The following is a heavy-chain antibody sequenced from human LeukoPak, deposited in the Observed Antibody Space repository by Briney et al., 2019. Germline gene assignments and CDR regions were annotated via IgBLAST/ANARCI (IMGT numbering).Heavy chain of an antibody. J-gene: IGHJ4*02. V-gene: IGHV3-48*01. CDR3: ARALKSYDSSGYYYGS. CDR2: ISSSSSTI. D-gene: IGHD3-22*01. CDR1: GFTFSSYS. Sequence: VGSLRLSCAASGFTFSSYSMNWVRQAPGKGLEWVSYISSSSSTIYYADSVKGRFTISRDNAKNSLYLQMNSLRAEDTAVYYCARALKSYDSSGYYYGSWGQGTLVTVSS.